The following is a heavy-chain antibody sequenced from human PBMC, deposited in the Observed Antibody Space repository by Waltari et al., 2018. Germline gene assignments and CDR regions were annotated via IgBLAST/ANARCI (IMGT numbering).Heavy chain of an antibody. Sequence: QVQLQESGSGLVKPSETLSPTCVVSDFSISSDYSWGWIRQPPGKGLEWIASLYHSGSTHNNPSLTSRVTVSVDTSNNKFSLKLSSVTASDTAVYYCARTASANSFFDFWGQGTLVTVSS. CDR2: LYHSGST. CDR1: DFSISSDYS. V-gene: IGHV4-38-2*01. CDR3: ARTASANSFFDF. D-gene: IGHD1-1*01. J-gene: IGHJ4*02.